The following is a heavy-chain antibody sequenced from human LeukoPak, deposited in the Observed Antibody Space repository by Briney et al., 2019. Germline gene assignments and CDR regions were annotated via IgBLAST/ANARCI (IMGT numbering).Heavy chain of an antibody. Sequence: KSSETLSLTCTVSGGSISSYYWTWIRRPPGKGLEWIGYIYYSGSTNYNSSLKSRVTISIDTSKKQVSLKLSSVTAADTAVYYCARDSSNFYDRGASDIWGQGTMVTVSS. CDR2: IYYSGST. CDR3: ARDSSNFYDRGASDI. J-gene: IGHJ3*02. D-gene: IGHD3-22*01. CDR1: GGSISSYY. V-gene: IGHV4-59*01.